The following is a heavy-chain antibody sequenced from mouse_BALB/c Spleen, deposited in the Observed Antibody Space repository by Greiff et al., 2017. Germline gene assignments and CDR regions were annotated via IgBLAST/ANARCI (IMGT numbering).Heavy chain of an antibody. D-gene: IGHD3-1*01. V-gene: IGHV1-69*02. Sequence: VQLQQPGAELVRPGASVKLSCKASGYTFTSYWINWVKQRPGQGLEWIGNIYPSDSYTNYNQKFKDKATLTVDKSSSTAYMQLSSPTSEDSAVYYCTRARATAWFAYWGQGTLVTVSA. CDR2: IYPSDSYT. CDR3: TRARATAWFAY. J-gene: IGHJ3*01. CDR1: GYTFTSYW.